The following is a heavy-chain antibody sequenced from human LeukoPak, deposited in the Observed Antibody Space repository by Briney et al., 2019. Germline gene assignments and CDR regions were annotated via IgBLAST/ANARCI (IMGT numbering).Heavy chain of an antibody. CDR3: ARHRSISAAGDTY. CDR1: GFTFSDYW. J-gene: IGHJ4*02. D-gene: IGHD6-13*01. Sequence: PGGSLRLSCAAPGFTFSDYWMHWVRQAPGKGLVWVSRVNRDGSSTSYADSVKGRFTVSRDNAKNTLSLQMNSLRAEDTAVYYCARHRSISAAGDTYWGQGTLVTVSS. CDR2: VNRDGSST. V-gene: IGHV3-74*01.